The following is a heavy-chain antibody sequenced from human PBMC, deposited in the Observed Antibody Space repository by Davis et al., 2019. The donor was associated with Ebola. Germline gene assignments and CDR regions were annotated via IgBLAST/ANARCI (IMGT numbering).Heavy chain of an antibody. V-gene: IGHV1-18*04. J-gene: IGHJ5*01. CDR2: INPNSGNT. CDR1: GYTFTGYY. CDR3: ARTPSMVRGLGNWFDS. D-gene: IGHD3-10*01. Sequence: AASVKVSCKASGYTFTGYYMHWVRQAPGQGLEWMGWINPNSGNTNYAQKLQGRVTMTTDTSPSTAYMELRSLRSDDTAVYYCARTPSMVRGLGNWFDSWGQGTLVTVSS.